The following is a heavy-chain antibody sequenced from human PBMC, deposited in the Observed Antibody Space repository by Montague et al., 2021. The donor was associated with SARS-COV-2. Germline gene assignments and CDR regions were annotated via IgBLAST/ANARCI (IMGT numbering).Heavy chain of an antibody. CDR1: GFPFSSYA. CDR2: ISYDGSNK. Sequence: SLRLSFSASGFPFSSYAMHWVRQAPGKGLEWVAVISYDGSNKYYADSVKGRFTISRDNSKNTLYLQMNSLRAEDTAVYYCAREDYGDYGFDYWGQGTLVTVPS. J-gene: IGHJ4*02. CDR3: AREDYGDYGFDY. D-gene: IGHD4-17*01. V-gene: IGHV3-30-3*01.